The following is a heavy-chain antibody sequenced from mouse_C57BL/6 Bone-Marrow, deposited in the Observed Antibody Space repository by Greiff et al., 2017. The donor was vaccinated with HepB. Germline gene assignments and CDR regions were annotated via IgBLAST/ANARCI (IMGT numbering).Heavy chain of an antibody. CDR2: IWSDGST. D-gene: IGHD1-1*02. CDR1: GFSLTSYG. Sequence: VKLQESGPGLVAPSQSLSIICTVSGFSLTSYGVHWVRQPPGKGLEWLVVIWSDGSTTYNSALKSRLSISKDNSKSQVFLKMNSLQTDDTAMYYCARHDYGRTSMDYWGQGTSVTVSS. J-gene: IGHJ4*01. CDR3: ARHDYGRTSMDY. V-gene: IGHV2-6-1*01.